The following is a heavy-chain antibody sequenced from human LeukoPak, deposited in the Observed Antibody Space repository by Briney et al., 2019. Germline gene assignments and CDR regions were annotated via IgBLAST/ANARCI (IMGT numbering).Heavy chain of an antibody. CDR1: GFTFSRYS. D-gene: IGHD4-17*01. Sequence: PGGSLRLSCAASGFTFSRYSLNWVRQAPGKGLEWVSSISSSSNYIYYADSVKGRFTISRDNAKNSLYLQMNSLRAEDTAVYYCARESYGDYGGVDWGQGTLVTVSS. CDR2: ISSSSNYI. J-gene: IGHJ4*02. CDR3: ARESYGDYGGVD. V-gene: IGHV3-21*01.